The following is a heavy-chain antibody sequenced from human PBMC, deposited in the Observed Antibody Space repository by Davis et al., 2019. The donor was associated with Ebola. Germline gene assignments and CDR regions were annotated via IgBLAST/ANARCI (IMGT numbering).Heavy chain of an antibody. J-gene: IGHJ4*02. V-gene: IGHV3-53*05. Sequence: GESLKISCAASGFTVSSNYMSWVRQAPGKGLEWVSVIYSGGSTYYADSVKGRFTISRDNSKNTLYLQMNSLRAEDTAVYYCAKDVRGFNRPMDKWGQGTLVTVSS. CDR2: IYSGGST. CDR3: AKDVRGFNRPMDK. D-gene: IGHD2/OR15-2a*01. CDR1: GFTVSSNY.